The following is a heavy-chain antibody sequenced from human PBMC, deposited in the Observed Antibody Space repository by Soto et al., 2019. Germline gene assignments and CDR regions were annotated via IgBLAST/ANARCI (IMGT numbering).Heavy chain of an antibody. CDR1: GGTFSSYA. J-gene: IGHJ6*02. CDR3: ARLGCSGGSCYYPPGFVYGVDV. Sequence: GASVKVSCKASGGTFSSYAISWVRQAPGQGLEWMGGIIPIFGTANYAQKFQGRVTITADESTSTAYMELSSLRSEDTAVYYCARLGCSGGSCYYPPGFVYGVDVWGQGTTVTVSS. CDR2: IIPIFGTA. D-gene: IGHD2-15*01. V-gene: IGHV1-69*13.